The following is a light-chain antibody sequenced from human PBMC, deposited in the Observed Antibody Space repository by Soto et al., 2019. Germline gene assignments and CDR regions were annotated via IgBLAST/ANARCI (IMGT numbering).Light chain of an antibody. CDR2: RNN. CDR1: SSNIGSNT. CDR3: AAWDDSLSGFYV. J-gene: IGLJ1*01. Sequence: QSVLTQPPSASGTPGQRVTISCSGSSSNIGSNTVNWYQQITGTAPKLLIYRNNQRPSGVPDRFFGSKSGTSASLAISGLRSEDEADYYCAAWDDSLSGFYVFGTGTKLTVL. V-gene: IGLV1-47*01.